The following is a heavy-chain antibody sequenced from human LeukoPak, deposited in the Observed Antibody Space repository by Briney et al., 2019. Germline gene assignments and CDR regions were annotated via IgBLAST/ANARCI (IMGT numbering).Heavy chain of an antibody. CDR3: ARLQWPNKKHNYYYYGMDV. V-gene: IGHV4-59*08. Sequence: SETLSLTCTVSGYSISSGYYWSWIRQPPGKGLEWIGYIYYTGTTNYNPSLKSRVTISVDTSKNQFSLKLSSVTAADTAVYYCARLQWPNKKHNYYYYGMDVWGQGTTVTVSS. CDR1: GYSISSGYY. J-gene: IGHJ6*02. CDR2: IYYTGTT. D-gene: IGHD6-19*01.